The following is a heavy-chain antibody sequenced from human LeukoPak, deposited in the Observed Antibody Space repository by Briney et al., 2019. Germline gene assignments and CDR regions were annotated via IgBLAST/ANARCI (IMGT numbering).Heavy chain of an antibody. V-gene: IGHV4-59*12. CDR1: GGSISSYY. D-gene: IGHD2-2*02. CDR2: IYYSGST. Sequence: SETLSLTCTVSGGSISSYYWSWIRQPPGKGLEWIGYIYYSGSTYYNPSLKSRVTISVDRSKNQFSLKLSSVTAADTAVYYCAREFEYCSSTSCYRAFDIWGQGTMVTVSS. J-gene: IGHJ3*02. CDR3: AREFEYCSSTSCYRAFDI.